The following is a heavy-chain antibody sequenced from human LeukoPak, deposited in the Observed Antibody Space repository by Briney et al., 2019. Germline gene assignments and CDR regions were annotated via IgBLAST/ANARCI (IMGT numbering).Heavy chain of an antibody. D-gene: IGHD2-15*01. CDR1: GYTLTELS. J-gene: IGHJ1*01. V-gene: IGHV1-24*01. Sequence: ASVKVSCKVSGYTLTELSMHWVRQAPGKGLEWMGGFDPEDGETIYAQKFQGRVTMTEDTSTDTAYMELSSLRSEDTAVYYCATDPGYCSGGGCYSHGYFQHWGQGTLVTVSS. CDR3: ATDPGYCSGGGCYSHGYFQH. CDR2: FDPEDGET.